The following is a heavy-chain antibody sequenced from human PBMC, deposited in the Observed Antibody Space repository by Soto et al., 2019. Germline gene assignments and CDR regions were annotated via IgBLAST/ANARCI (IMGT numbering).Heavy chain of an antibody. J-gene: IGHJ4*02. CDR1: GFTFTSYW. CDR2: IKHLESEK. Sequence: HPGGSLRLSCAASGFTFTSYWMNWVRQPPGKGLEWVANIKHLESEKFYVGSVRGRFTISRDNAKNSVYLQMDSLRAEDTAVYYCASPCDYYDSSGYSDYWGQGTLVTVSS. V-gene: IGHV3-7*01. D-gene: IGHD3-22*01. CDR3: ASPCDYYDSSGYSDY.